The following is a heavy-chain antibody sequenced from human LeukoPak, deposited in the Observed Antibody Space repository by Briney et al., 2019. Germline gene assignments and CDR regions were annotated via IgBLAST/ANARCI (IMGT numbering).Heavy chain of an antibody. CDR2: ISYDGSNK. Sequence: GGSLRLSCAASGFTFSSYGMHWVRQAPGKGLEWVAVISYDGSNKYYADSVKGRFTISRDNSKNTLYLQMNSLRAEDTAVYYCAKDRLLRGAMVDYFDCWGQGTLVTVSS. CDR1: GFTFSSYG. D-gene: IGHD5-18*01. CDR3: AKDRLLRGAMVDYFDC. J-gene: IGHJ4*02. V-gene: IGHV3-30*18.